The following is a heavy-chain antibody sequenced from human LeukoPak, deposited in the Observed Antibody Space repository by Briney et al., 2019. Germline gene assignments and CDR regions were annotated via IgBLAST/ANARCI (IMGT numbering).Heavy chain of an antibody. CDR1: GYTFTGYY. D-gene: IGHD2-2*01. V-gene: IGHV1-2*02. CDR2: INPNSGGT. Sequence: ASVKVSCKASGYTFTGYYMHWVRQAPGQGLEWMGWINPNSGGTNYAQKFQGRVTMTRDTSISTAYMELSRLRSDDTAVYYCARGDIVVVPAAMDLDYWGQGTLVTVSS. CDR3: ARGDIVVVPAAMDLDY. J-gene: IGHJ4*02.